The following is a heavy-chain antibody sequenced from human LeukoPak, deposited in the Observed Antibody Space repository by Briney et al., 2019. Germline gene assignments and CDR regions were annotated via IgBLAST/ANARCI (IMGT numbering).Heavy chain of an antibody. V-gene: IGHV4-38-2*01. Sequence: SETLSLTCAVSGYSISSGYYWGWIWQPPGKGLEWIGSIYHSGSTYYNPSLKSRVTISVDTSKNQFSLKLSSVTAADTAVYYCARHVSGYCSGGSCPSDYWGQGTLVTVSS. CDR1: GYSISSGYY. J-gene: IGHJ4*02. D-gene: IGHD2-15*01. CDR2: IYHSGST. CDR3: ARHVSGYCSGGSCPSDY.